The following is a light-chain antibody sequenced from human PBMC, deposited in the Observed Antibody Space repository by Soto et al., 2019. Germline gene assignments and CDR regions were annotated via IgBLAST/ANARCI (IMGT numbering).Light chain of an antibody. J-gene: IGKJ1*01. CDR2: DTS. V-gene: IGKV3-11*01. CDR1: QSVSSY. CDR3: QQRSKFLWT. Sequence: EIVLTQSPATLSLSAGERATLSCRASQSVSSYLAWYQQKPGQAPRLLMYDTSNRAPGIPARFSGSGSGTDFTLTISSLEPEDFAVYFCQQRSKFLWTFGQGTKVDI.